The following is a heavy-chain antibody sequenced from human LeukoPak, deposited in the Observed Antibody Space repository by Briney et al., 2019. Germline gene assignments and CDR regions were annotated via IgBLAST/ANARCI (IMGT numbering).Heavy chain of an antibody. CDR2: IYHSGST. CDR1: GGSISSSNW. J-gene: IGHJ4*02. V-gene: IGHV4-4*02. Sequence: SGTLSLTCAVSGGSISSSNWWSWVRQPPGKGLEWIGEIYHSGSTYYNPSLKSRVTISVDTSKNQFSLKLSSVTAADTAVYYCARTGYSYARSDYWGQGTLVTVSS. CDR3: ARTGYSYARSDY. D-gene: IGHD5-18*01.